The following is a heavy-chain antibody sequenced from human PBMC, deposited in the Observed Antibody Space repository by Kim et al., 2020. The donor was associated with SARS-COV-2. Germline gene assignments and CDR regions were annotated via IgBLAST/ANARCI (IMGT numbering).Heavy chain of an antibody. CDR1: GFTFSSYS. J-gene: IGHJ4*02. Sequence: GGSLRLSCAASGFTFSSYSMNWVRQAPGKGLEWVSSISSSSSYIYYADSVKGRFTISRDNTKNSLYLQMNSLRADDTAVYYCATPGYSSGWYIGYWGQGTVVTV. V-gene: IGHV3-21*01. CDR2: ISSSSSYI. D-gene: IGHD6-19*01. CDR3: ATPGYSSGWYIGY.